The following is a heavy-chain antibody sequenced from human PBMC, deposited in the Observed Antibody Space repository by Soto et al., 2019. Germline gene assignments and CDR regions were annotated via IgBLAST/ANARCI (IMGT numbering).Heavy chain of an antibody. CDR2: IKTDGTST. J-gene: IGHJ4*02. CDR3: ARDQDTYGQAVFDS. D-gene: IGHD2-15*01. Sequence: CAASGFTLSSRWMHWVRQAPGKGLVWVSRIKTDGTSTSYADSVKGRFTISRDNAKNTLYLQMNSLRAEDTAMYYCARDQDTYGQAVFDSWGQGTLVTVSS. V-gene: IGHV3-74*01. CDR1: GFTLSSRW.